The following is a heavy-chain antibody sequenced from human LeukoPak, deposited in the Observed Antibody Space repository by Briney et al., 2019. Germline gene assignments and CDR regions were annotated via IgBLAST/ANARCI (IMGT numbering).Heavy chain of an antibody. Sequence: GASVKVSCKVSGYTLTELFMHWVRQAPGKGLEWMGGFDPEDGETIYAQKFQGRVTMTEDTSTDTAYMELSSLRSEDTAVYYCARAPRLLWFGEPDAFDIWGQGTMVTVSS. CDR2: FDPEDGET. J-gene: IGHJ3*02. D-gene: IGHD3-10*01. V-gene: IGHV1-24*01. CDR1: GYTLTELF. CDR3: ARAPRLLWFGEPDAFDI.